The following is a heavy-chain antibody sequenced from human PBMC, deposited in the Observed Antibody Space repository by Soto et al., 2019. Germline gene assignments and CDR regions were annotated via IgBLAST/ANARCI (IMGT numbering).Heavy chain of an antibody. Sequence: GGSLRLSCAASGFTFSSYAMSWVRQAPGKGLEWVSAISGSGGSTYYADSVKGRFTISRDNSKNALYLQMNSLRAEDTAVYYCAKDRSYSSGWYDYWGQGTLVTVSS. CDR2: ISGSGGST. CDR1: GFTFSSYA. D-gene: IGHD6-19*01. CDR3: AKDRSYSSGWYDY. J-gene: IGHJ4*02. V-gene: IGHV3-23*01.